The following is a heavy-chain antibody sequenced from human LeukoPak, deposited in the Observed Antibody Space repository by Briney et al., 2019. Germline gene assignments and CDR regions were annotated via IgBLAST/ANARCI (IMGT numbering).Heavy chain of an antibody. CDR1: GGSISSHY. CDR3: ARLEYSGTYYYYYYMDV. Sequence: SETLSLTCTVSGGSISSHYWSWIRQPPGKGLEWIGYIYYSGSTNYNPSLKSRVTISVDTSKNQFSLKLSSVTAADTAVYYCARLEYSGTYYYYYYMDVCGKGTTVTVSS. V-gene: IGHV4-59*11. CDR2: IYYSGST. J-gene: IGHJ6*03. D-gene: IGHD2/OR15-2a*01.